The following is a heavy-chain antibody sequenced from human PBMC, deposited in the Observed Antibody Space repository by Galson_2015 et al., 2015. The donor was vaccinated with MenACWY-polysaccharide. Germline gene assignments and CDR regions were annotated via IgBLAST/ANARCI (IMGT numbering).Heavy chain of an antibody. Sequence: SLRLSCAASGGTFVDYATSWFRQAPGKGLEWLGLIRSMAYGGTTEYAASVKGRLTISRDDSKSIAYLQMHSLETEDTAVYYCGWGCSIDYYVSVWGQGSLVTVSS. CDR1: GGTFVDYA. CDR2: IRSMAYGGTT. CDR3: GWGCSIDYYVSV. D-gene: IGHD3-22*01. J-gene: IGHJ4*02. V-gene: IGHV3-49*03.